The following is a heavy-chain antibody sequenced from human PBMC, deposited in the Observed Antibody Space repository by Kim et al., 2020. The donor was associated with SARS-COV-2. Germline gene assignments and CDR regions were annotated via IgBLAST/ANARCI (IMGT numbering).Heavy chain of an antibody. CDR3: TTITGYSSGSFDY. D-gene: IGHD6-19*01. Sequence: YAAPVKGSFPISRDDSKNTLYLQMNSLKTEDTGVYYCTTITGYSSGSFDYWGQGTLVTVSS. V-gene: IGHV3-15*01. J-gene: IGHJ4*02.